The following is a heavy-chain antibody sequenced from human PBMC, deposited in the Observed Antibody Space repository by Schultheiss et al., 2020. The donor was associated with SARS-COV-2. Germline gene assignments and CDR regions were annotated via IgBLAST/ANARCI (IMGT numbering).Heavy chain of an antibody. CDR1: GFPFSTYA. CDR3: ATWVSGHFDY. Sequence: GESLKISCAASGFPFSTYAMIWVRQSPGRGLAWVSTIDGRTTNTHYAASVEGRFAISRDNFNNILYLQMNSLGVEDTAVYYCATWVSGHFDYWGPGTLVTVSS. D-gene: IGHD1-26*01. CDR2: IDGRTTNT. V-gene: IGHV3-23*01. J-gene: IGHJ4*02.